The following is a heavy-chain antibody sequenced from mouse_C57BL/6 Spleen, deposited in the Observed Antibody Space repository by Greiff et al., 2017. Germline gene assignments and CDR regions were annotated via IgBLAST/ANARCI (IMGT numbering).Heavy chain of an antibody. V-gene: IGHV5-16*01. CDR3: ARGRDYDFYFDY. CDR2: INYDGSST. CDR1: GFTFSDYY. Sequence: EVKVVESEGGLVQPGSSMKLSCTASGFTFSDYYMAWVRQVPEKGLEWVANINYDGSSTYYLDSLKGRFIISRDNAKNILYLQMSSLKSEDTATDYCARGRDYDFYFDYWGQGTTLTGSS. D-gene: IGHD2-4*01. J-gene: IGHJ2*01.